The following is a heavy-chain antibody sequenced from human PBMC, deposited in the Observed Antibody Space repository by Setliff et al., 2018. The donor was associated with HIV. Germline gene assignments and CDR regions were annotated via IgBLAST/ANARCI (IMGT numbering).Heavy chain of an antibody. J-gene: IGHJ4*02. D-gene: IGHD6-19*01. Sequence: GGSLRLSCAASGLTFSRHWMHWVRQAPGKGLVWVSRVNNDGSSTTYADSVRGRFAISRDNTKNTVYLQMNSLRADDTAVYYCAKGQWLFDSWGQGTLVTVSS. CDR1: GLTFSRHW. CDR3: AKGQWLFDS. CDR2: VNNDGSST. V-gene: IGHV3-74*01.